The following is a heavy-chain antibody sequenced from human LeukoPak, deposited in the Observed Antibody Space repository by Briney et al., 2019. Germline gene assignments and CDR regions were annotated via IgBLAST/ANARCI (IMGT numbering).Heavy chain of an antibody. CDR1: RGSISTYY. CDR3: ARGRPDPQNSDYWDY. J-gene: IGHJ4*02. CDR2: IHYTGRT. V-gene: IGHV4-59*13. D-gene: IGHD3-22*01. Sequence: SETLSLTCAISRGSISTYYWSWIRQTPGTTLEWIGNIHYTGRTRYNPSLESRVTMSLDTPKNEFSLRLTSMTAADSAVYYCARGRPDPQNSDYWDYWGQGILVTVSS.